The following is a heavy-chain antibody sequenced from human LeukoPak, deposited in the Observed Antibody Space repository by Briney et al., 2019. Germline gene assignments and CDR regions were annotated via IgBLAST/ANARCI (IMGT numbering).Heavy chain of an antibody. CDR2: MNPNSGNT. CDR1: GYTFTSYD. D-gene: IGHD1-26*01. Sequence: ASVKVSCKASGYTFTSYDINWVRQATGQGLEWMGWMNPNSGNTGYAQKFQGRVTMTRNTSISTAYMELSSLRSEDTAVYYCARDSGGELDFDYWGQGTLVTVSS. J-gene: IGHJ4*02. V-gene: IGHV1-8*01. CDR3: ARDSGGELDFDY.